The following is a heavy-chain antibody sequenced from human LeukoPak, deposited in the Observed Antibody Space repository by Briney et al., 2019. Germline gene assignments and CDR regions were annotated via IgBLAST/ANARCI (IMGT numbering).Heavy chain of an antibody. D-gene: IGHD3-22*01. CDR3: ARVSEDYYDSSGYYPFDY. V-gene: IGHV1-69*05. CDR2: IIPIFGTA. Sequence: SVKVSCKASGGTFSSYAISWVRQAPGQGLEWMGRIIPIFGTANYAQKFQARVTITTDESTSTAYMELSSLRSEDTAVYYCARVSEDYYDSSGYYPFDYWGQGTLVTVSS. J-gene: IGHJ4*02. CDR1: GGTFSSYA.